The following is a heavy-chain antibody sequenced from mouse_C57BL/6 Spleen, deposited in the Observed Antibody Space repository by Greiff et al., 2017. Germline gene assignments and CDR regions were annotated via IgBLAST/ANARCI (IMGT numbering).Heavy chain of an antibody. D-gene: IGHD1-1*01. V-gene: IGHV1-22*01. CDR3: ARDYGSSYVRYFDV. Sequence: VQLQQSGPELVKPGASVKMSCKASGYTFTDYNMHWVKQSHGKSLEWIGYINPNNGGTSYNQKFKGKATLTVNKSSSTAYMELRSLTSEDSAVYYCARDYGSSYVRYFDVWGTGTTVTVSS. CDR1: GYTFTDYN. J-gene: IGHJ1*03. CDR2: INPNNGGT.